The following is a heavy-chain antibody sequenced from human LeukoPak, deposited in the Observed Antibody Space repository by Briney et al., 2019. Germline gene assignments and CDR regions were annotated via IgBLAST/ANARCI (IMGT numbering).Heavy chain of an antibody. CDR2: INPNSGGT. V-gene: IGHV1-2*02. J-gene: IGHJ4*02. D-gene: IGHD3-9*01. CDR1: GYTFTGYY. Sequence: GASVKVSCKASGYTFTGYYMHWVRQAPGQGLEWMGWINPNSGGTNYAQKFQGRVTMTRDTSISTAYMELSRLRSDDTAVYYCAREYILTGYYGDYWGQGTLVTVSS. CDR3: AREYILTGYYGDY.